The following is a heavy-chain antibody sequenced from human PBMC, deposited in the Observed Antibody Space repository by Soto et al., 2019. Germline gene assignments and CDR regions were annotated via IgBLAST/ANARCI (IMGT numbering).Heavy chain of an antibody. Sequence: EVQLVESGGGLVQPGGSLRLSCEASGFTFRNYDMHWVRQGTGKGLEWVSGTSAAGDPDYADSVEGRFTISRENAQNSFVLQMNTLTVGDTAVYYCARTDRDFYGLDVWGQGTTVIVSS. CDR3: ARTDRDFYGLDV. V-gene: IGHV3-13*05. CDR2: TSAAGDP. J-gene: IGHJ6*02. CDR1: GFTFRNYD.